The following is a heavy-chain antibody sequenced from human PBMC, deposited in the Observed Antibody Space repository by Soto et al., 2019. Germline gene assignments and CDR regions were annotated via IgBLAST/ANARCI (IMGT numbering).Heavy chain of an antibody. D-gene: IGHD4-17*01. CDR2: ISYDGSNK. V-gene: IGHV3-30*18. CDR3: AKGDFRSMTTVTTFDY. Sequence: PGGSLRLSCAASGFTFSTYDMNWVRQAPGKGLEWVAVISYDGSNKYYADSVKGRFTISRDNSKNTLYLQMNSLRAEDTAVYYCAKGDFRSMTTVTTFDYWGQGTLVTVSS. CDR1: GFTFSTYD. J-gene: IGHJ4*02.